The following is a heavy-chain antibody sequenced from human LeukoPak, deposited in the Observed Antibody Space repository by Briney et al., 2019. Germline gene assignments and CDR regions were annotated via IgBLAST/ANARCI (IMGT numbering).Heavy chain of an antibody. CDR3: ARGGSGWYAYYYYGMDV. D-gene: IGHD6-19*01. J-gene: IGHJ6*02. CDR2: IYHSGST. Sequence: SETLSLTCTVSGYSISSGYYWGWIRQPPGKGLEWFGSIYHSGSTYYNPSLKSRVTISVDTSKNQFSLKLSSVTAADTAVYYCARGGSGWYAYYYYGMDVWGQGTTVTVSS. CDR1: GYSISSGYY. V-gene: IGHV4-38-2*02.